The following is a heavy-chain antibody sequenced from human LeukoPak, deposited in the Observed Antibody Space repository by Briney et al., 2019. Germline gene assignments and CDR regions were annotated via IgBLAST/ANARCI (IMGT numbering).Heavy chain of an antibody. J-gene: IGHJ4*02. CDR3: VNPPGYCSSTSCPGIDY. Sequence: GGSLRLSCSVSGFGFTFNTHAMHWVRQAPGKGLEYVAAISSNGGSTDYADSVKGRFTISRDNFKNTLYLQMSSLRAEDTAVYYCVNPPGYCSSTSCPGIDYWGQGTLVTVSS. D-gene: IGHD2-2*01. CDR2: ISSNGGST. V-gene: IGHV3-64D*06. CDR1: GFGFTFNTHA.